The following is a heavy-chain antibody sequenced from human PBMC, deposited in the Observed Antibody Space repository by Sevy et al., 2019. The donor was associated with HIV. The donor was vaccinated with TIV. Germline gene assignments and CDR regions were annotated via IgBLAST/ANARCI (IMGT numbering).Heavy chain of an antibody. CDR2: INPNSGGT. J-gene: IGHJ4*02. CDR1: GYTFTGYY. Sequence: ASVKVSCKASGYTFTGYYMHWVRQAPGQGLEWMGWINPNSGGTNYAQKFQGRVTMTRDTSISTAYMELSRLRSDDTAVYYCARSDYGGNQNDYWGQGTLVTVSS. V-gene: IGHV1-2*02. D-gene: IGHD4-17*01. CDR3: ARSDYGGNQNDY.